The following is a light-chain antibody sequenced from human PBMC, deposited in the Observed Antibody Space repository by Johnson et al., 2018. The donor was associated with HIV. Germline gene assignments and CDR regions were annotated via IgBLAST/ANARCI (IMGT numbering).Light chain of an antibody. Sequence: QSILTQPPSVSAAPGQKVTISCSGSSSNIGNNYVSWYQQLPGTAPKLLIYDNNKRPSGIPDRFSGSKSGTSATLGITGLPTGDEADYYCGTWDSSMSRGVFGTGTKVTVL. CDR2: DNN. V-gene: IGLV1-51*01. CDR1: SSNIGNNY. J-gene: IGLJ1*01. CDR3: GTWDSSMSRGV.